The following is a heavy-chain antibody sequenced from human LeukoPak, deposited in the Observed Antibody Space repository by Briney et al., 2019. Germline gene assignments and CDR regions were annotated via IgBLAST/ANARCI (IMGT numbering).Heavy chain of an antibody. J-gene: IGHJ3*02. CDR2: INHSGST. CDR3: ARGLIDYGDYPDAFDI. Sequence: SETLSLTCAVYGGSFSGYYWSWIRQPPGKGLEWIGEINHSGSTNYNPSLKRRVTISVDTSKNQFSLKLSSVTAADTAVYYCARGLIDYGDYPDAFDIWGQGTMVTVSS. V-gene: IGHV4-34*01. CDR1: GGSFSGYY. D-gene: IGHD4-17*01.